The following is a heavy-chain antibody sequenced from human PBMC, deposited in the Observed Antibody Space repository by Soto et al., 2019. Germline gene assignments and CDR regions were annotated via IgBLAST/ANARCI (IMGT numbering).Heavy chain of an antibody. CDR3: AHRILRTVFGLVTTTAIYFDF. D-gene: IGHD3-3*01. CDR1: GFSLTTSGVG. J-gene: IGHJ4*02. CDR2: IYWDDDK. V-gene: IGHV2-5*02. Sequence: QITLNESGPTVVKPAETLTLTCTFSGFSLTTSGVGVGWIRQSPGKAPEWLALIYWDDDKRYSASLKSRLTITTDTSKIHVVLTMASVDPADTATYYCAHRILRTVFGLVTTTAIYFDFWGQGTPVVVSS.